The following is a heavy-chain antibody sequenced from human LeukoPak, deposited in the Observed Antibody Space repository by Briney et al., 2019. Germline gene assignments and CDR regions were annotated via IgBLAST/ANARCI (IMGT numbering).Heavy chain of an antibody. CDR1: GSTFSNYA. D-gene: IGHD1-14*01. V-gene: IGHV3-30*02. CDR2: IRNDGNEI. J-gene: IGHJ6*03. Sequence: PGGSLRLSCAASGSTFSNYAMHWVRQAPGKGLEWVAFIRNDGNEIYYADSVKGRFTISRDNSRDTLYFQMNSLIYEDTAVYYCAKTGFQWGEYFYYMDVWGKGTTVTVSS. CDR3: AKTGFQWGEYFYYMDV.